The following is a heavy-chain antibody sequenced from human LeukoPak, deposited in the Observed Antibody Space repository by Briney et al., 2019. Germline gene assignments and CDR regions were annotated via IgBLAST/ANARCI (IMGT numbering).Heavy chain of an antibody. CDR1: GYSFTSYW. D-gene: IGHD3-3*01. CDR3: ARRKRITIFGVAPLDYYYGMDV. J-gene: IGHJ6*02. Sequence: GESLKISCKGSGYSFTSYWIGWVRQMPGKGLEWMGIIYPGDSDTRYSPSFQGQVTISAEKSISTAYLRWSSLKASDTAMYYCARRKRITIFGVAPLDYYYGMDVWGQGTTVTVSS. CDR2: IYPGDSDT. V-gene: IGHV5-51*01.